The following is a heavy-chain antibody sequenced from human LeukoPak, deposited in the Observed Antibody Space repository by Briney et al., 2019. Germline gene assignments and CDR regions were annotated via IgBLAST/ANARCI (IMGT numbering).Heavy chain of an antibody. V-gene: IGHV3-21*01. Sequence: GGSLRLSCAASGFTFDDYAMHWVRQAPGKGLEWVSSISSSSSYIYYEDSVKGRFTISRDNAKNSLYLQMNSLRAEDTAVYYCARDGERYCSGGSCLRFDYWGQGILVTVSS. CDR3: ARDGERYCSGGSCLRFDY. D-gene: IGHD2-15*01. CDR1: GFTFDDYA. J-gene: IGHJ4*02. CDR2: ISSSSSYI.